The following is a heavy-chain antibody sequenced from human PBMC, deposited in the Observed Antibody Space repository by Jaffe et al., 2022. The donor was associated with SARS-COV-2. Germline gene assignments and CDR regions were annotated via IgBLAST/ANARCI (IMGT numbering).Heavy chain of an antibody. CDR2: ISASGKDT. Sequence: QLTMSGGGLAQPGGSLSLSCQGSGFSFYAYAMTWVRQAPGKGLEWVSAISASGKDTYYAASVQGRFTVSRDNSQNTVSLHMNTLRPDDTAVYFCGSPVEAGAPRLRAGFDPWGQGSLVAVSS. J-gene: IGHJ5*02. V-gene: IGHV3-23*01. CDR3: GSPVEAGAPRLRAGFDP. CDR1: GFSFYAYA. D-gene: IGHD3-16*01.